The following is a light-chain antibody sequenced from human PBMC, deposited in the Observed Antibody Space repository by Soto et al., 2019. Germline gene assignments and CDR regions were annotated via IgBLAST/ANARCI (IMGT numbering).Light chain of an antibody. J-gene: IGKJ2*01. CDR2: GAS. V-gene: IGKV3-15*01. CDR3: QQSNLWPYT. Sequence: EIVMTQSPATLSVSPGEGATLSCRASQSVTSNLAWYQQRPGQAPRLLIYGASTRATTIPARFSGSGSGTEFTLTLSSLQSADFAVYYCQQSNLWPYTFGQGTKLEIK. CDR1: QSVTSN.